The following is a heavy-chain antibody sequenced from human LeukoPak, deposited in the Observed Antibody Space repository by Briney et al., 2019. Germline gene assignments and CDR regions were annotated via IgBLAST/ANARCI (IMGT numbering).Heavy chain of an antibody. V-gene: IGHV3-48*02. Sequence: GGSLRLSCAASGFTFTTYSMNWVRQAPGKVLQWVSYISITSRTTNYADSVKGRFTISRDSAKNSLYLQMNSLRDEDTAVYYCATEKAFAFDIWGQGTVVTVSS. CDR2: ISITSRTT. J-gene: IGHJ3*02. CDR1: GFTFTTYS. CDR3: ATEKAFAFDI.